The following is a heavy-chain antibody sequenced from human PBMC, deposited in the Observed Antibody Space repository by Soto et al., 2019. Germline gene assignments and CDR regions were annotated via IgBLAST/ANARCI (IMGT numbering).Heavy chain of an antibody. CDR3: ARAQSVGATIDWALYFDY. Sequence: PSETLSLTCTVSGASISSYYWSWIRQPPGKGLEWIGYIYYSGSTNYNPSLKSRVSISVDTSKNLFSLKLNSVTAADTAVYYCARAQSVGATIDWALYFDYWGQGTLVTVS. V-gene: IGHV4-59*12. CDR2: IYYSGST. CDR1: GASISSYY. J-gene: IGHJ4*02. D-gene: IGHD1-26*01.